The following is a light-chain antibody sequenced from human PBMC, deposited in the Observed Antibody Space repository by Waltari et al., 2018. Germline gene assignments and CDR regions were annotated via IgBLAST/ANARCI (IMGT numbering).Light chain of an antibody. J-gene: IGKJ4*01. CDR2: DAS. CDR1: QTVSNY. V-gene: IGKV3-11*01. CDR3: QQRGKWVT. Sequence: EIVLTQSPATLSLSPGERATLSCQASQTVSNYLAWYQQKPGQAPRLLIYDASNRATGIPARFSGSGSGTDFTLTISSVAPEDFAVYYCQQRGKWVTFGGGTKVEIK.